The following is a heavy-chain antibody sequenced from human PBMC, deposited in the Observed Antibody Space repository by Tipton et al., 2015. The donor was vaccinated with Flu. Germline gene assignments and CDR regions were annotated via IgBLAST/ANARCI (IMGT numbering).Heavy chain of an antibody. CDR2: IWADGSEK. CDR3: AGEGAVRIGYTFDI. CDR1: GFTFRSHF. V-gene: IGHV3-33*08. Sequence: SLRLSCAASGFTFRSHFMHVVRQAPGKGLEWVAVIWADGSEKYYGDSVKGRFTISRDNSKNTLFLQMNSLRVEDTSVYYCAGEGAVRIGYTFDIWGQGTMVTVSS. J-gene: IGHJ3*02. D-gene: IGHD3-22*01.